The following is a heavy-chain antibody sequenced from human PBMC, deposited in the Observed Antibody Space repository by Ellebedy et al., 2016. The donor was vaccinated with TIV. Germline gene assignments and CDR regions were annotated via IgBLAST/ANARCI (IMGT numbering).Heavy chain of an antibody. D-gene: IGHD6-6*01. Sequence: GGSLRLXXAASGFTFSSYAMSWVRQAPGKGLEWVSAISSSSSYIYYADSVKGRFTISRDNAKNSLYLQMNSLRAEDTAVYYCARGSSSYYYYYYMDVWGKGTTVTVSS. CDR2: ISSSSSYI. J-gene: IGHJ6*03. CDR1: GFTFSSYA. CDR3: ARGSSSYYYYYYMDV. V-gene: IGHV3-21*01.